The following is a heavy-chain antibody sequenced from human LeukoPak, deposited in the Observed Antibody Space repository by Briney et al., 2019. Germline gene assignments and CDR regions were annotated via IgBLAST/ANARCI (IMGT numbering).Heavy chain of an antibody. D-gene: IGHD2-2*01. J-gene: IGHJ4*02. CDR2: IYSSGST. CDR3: ASTICISTSCYPGVVDY. V-gene: IGHV4-39*07. Sequence: SETLSLTCTVSGGSISKSGSYWGWIRQPPGKGLEWIGRIYSSGSTNYNPALRSRLTISVDTSKNQFSLKLSSVTAADTAVYYCASTICISTSCYPGVVDYWGQGTLVTVSS. CDR1: GGSISKSGSY.